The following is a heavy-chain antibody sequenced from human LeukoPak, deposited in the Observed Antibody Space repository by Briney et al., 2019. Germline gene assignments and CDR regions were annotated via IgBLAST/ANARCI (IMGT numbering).Heavy chain of an antibody. J-gene: IGHJ4*02. CDR1: GFTFSTYW. D-gene: IGHD3-3*01. Sequence: PGGSLRLSCAASGFTFSTYWMTWVRQAPGKGLEWVANIKQDGSENYYVDSVKGRFTVSRDSAKNSLYLQMNSLGAEDTAVYYCARGSAWSRHWGQGTLVSVSS. CDR2: IKQDGSEN. V-gene: IGHV3-7*04. CDR3: ARGSAWSRH.